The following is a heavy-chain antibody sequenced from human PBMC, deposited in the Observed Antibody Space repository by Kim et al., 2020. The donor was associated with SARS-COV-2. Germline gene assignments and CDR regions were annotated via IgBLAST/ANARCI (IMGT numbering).Heavy chain of an antibody. CDR3: ASQLDAFDI. V-gene: IGHV3-30-3*01. J-gene: IGHJ3*02. CDR2: ISYDGSNK. Sequence: GGSLRLSCAASGFTFSSYAMHWVRQAPGKGLEWVALISYDGSNKYYADSVKGRFTISRDNSKNTLYLQMNSPRAEDTAVYYCASQLDAFDIWGQGTMVT. CDR1: GFTFSSYA.